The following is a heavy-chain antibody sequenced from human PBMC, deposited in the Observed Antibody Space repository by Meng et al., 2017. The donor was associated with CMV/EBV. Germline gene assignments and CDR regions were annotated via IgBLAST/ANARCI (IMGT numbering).Heavy chain of an antibody. CDR3: ARITLYSSSWPSFDP. CDR1: GFSLSTSGVG. CDR2: IYWNDDK. V-gene: IGHV2-5*01. J-gene: IGHJ5*02. D-gene: IGHD6-13*01. Sequence: SGPTLVKPTQTLTLTCTFSGFSLSTSGVGVGWIRQPPGKALEWLALIYWNDDKRYSPSLKSRLTITKDTSKNQVVLTMTNMDPVDTATYYCARITLYSSSWPSFDPWGQGTLVTVSS.